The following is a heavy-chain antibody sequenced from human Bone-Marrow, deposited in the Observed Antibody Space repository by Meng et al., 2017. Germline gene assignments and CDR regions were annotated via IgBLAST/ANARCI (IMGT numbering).Heavy chain of an antibody. CDR1: GFTFSSDW. CDR3: ARKRGGWGYYCDY. D-gene: IGHD6-19*01. CDR2: IKQDGSEK. V-gene: IGHV3-7*01. J-gene: IGHJ4*02. Sequence: GRSLRLSCAASGFTFSSDWMSWVRQAPGKGLEWVANIKQDGSEKYYVDSVKGRFTISRDNAKNSMYLQMNSLRAEDTAVYYCARKRGGWGYYCDYWGQGTLVTVSS.